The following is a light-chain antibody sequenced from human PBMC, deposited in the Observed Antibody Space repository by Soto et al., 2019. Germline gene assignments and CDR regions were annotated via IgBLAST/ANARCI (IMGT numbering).Light chain of an antibody. CDR1: QSVSSGY. CDR3: QQYGSPLT. Sequence: EIVLTQSPGTLSLSPGERATLSCRASQSVSSGYLAWYQQKPGQAPRLLIYGASSRATGIPDRFSGSGSGTDFTLTISRLEPEDFAVYYCQQYGSPLTFGGGTKVEIK. V-gene: IGKV3-20*01. J-gene: IGKJ4*01. CDR2: GAS.